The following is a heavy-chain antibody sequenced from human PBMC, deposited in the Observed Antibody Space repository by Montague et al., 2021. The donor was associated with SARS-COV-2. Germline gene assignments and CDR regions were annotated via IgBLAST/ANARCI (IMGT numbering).Heavy chain of an antibody. Sequence: SLRLSCAASGFTFSSYAMSWVRQAPGKGLEWVSTISGSGGTTYYADSVKGRFTISRDNSKNTLYLQMNSLRAEDTALYYCAKGDSSGYYQVLVWGQGTLVTVSS. D-gene: IGHD3-22*01. CDR2: ISGSGGTT. CDR3: AKGDSSGYYQVLV. J-gene: IGHJ4*02. V-gene: IGHV3-23*01. CDR1: GFTFSSYA.